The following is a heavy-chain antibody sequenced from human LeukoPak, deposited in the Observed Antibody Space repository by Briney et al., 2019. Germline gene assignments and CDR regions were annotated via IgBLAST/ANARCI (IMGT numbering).Heavy chain of an antibody. Sequence: PGGSLRLSCAASGFTFSSYSMNWVRQAPGKGLEWVSYISSFSGTIYYADSVKGRFTISRDDSKNTLYLQMNSLKTEDTAVYYCTTDGVGVEGATYDNWGQGTLVSVSS. CDR2: ISSFSGTI. CDR1: GFTFSSYS. V-gene: IGHV3-48*01. J-gene: IGHJ4*02. D-gene: IGHD1-26*01. CDR3: TTDGVGVEGATYDN.